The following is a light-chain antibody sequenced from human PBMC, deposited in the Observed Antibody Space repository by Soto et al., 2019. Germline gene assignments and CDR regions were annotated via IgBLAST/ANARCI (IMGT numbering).Light chain of an antibody. CDR1: GSDVGGYDF. V-gene: IGLV2-8*01. CDR2: EVS. CDR3: NSYGGNTNVV. J-gene: IGLJ2*01. Sequence: QSALTQPPSASGSPGQSVTISCTGTGSDVGGYDFVSWYQQHPGKAPKILIYEVSKRASGVPDRFSGSKSGNTASLTVSGLQPDDEADYYCNSYGGNTNVVFGGGTKLTVL.